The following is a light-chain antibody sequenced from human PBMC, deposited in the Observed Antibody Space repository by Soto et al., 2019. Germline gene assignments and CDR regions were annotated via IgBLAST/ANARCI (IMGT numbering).Light chain of an antibody. CDR1: SSDIGAYIY. CDR3: SSYAGSNNFV. J-gene: IGLJ1*01. V-gene: IGLV2-8*01. Sequence: QSVLTQPPSVSGSPGQSVTISCTGTSSDIGAYIYVSWYQQHPGKAPKLMISEVSRRPSGVPERFSGSKSGNTASLTVSGLQADDEAHYYCSSYAGSNNFVFGTGTKVTVL. CDR2: EVS.